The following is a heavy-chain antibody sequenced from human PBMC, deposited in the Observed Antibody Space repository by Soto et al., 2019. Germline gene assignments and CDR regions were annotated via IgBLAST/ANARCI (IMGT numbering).Heavy chain of an antibody. D-gene: IGHD6-13*01. CDR1: GFTFSSYE. J-gene: IGHJ6*02. CDR3: ARRTGSWYDYYGMDV. CDR2: ISSSGSTI. Sequence: EVQLVESGGGLVQPGGSLRLSCAAPGFTFSSYEMNWVRQAPGKGLEWVSYISSSGSTIYYADSVKGRFTISRDNAKNSLYLQMNSLRAEDTAVYYCARRTGSWYDYYGMDVWGQGTTVTVSS. V-gene: IGHV3-48*03.